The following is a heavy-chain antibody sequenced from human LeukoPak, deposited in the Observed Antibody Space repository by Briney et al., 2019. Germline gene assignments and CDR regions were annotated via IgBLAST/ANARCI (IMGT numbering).Heavy chain of an antibody. Sequence: PGGSLRLSCAASGFTFSSYAMHWVRQAPGKGLEWVAVISYDGSNKYYADSVKGRFTISRDNSKNTLYLQMNSLRAEDTAVYYCARDRRYSSSWYWDYWGQGTLVTVSS. CDR3: ARDRRYSSSWYWDY. V-gene: IGHV3-30*04. CDR2: ISYDGSNK. J-gene: IGHJ4*02. D-gene: IGHD6-13*01. CDR1: GFTFSSYA.